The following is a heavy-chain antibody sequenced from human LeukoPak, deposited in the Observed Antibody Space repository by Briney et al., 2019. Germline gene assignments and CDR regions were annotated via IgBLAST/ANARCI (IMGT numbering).Heavy chain of an antibody. Sequence: SETLSLTCTVSGGSISSSGYCWGWIRQPPGKGLEWIGSIDYSGNTNYNPSLKSRVTISVDTSKNQFSLKLSSVTAADTAVYYCARDVYVGASYLPNWFDPWGQGTLVTVSS. D-gene: IGHD1-26*01. CDR1: GGSISSSGYC. CDR3: ARDVYVGASYLPNWFDP. V-gene: IGHV4-39*07. CDR2: IDYSGNT. J-gene: IGHJ5*02.